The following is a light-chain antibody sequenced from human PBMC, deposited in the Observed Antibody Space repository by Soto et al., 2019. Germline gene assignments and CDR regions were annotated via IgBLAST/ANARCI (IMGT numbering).Light chain of an antibody. V-gene: IGKV1-39*01. CDR3: QQTYTTPSLN. J-gene: IGKJ4*01. CDR2: AAS. Sequence: DIQMTQSPSSLSASVGDRVTITCRASQSINNYLSWYQQIPGKAPKLLIYAASTLQSGVPSRFSGSGSGTDFTLTISSVQPEDFATYYWQQTYTTPSLNFGGGTKVEIK. CDR1: QSINNY.